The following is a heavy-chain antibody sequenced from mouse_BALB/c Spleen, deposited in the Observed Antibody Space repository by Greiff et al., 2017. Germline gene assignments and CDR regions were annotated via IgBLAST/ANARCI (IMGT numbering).Heavy chain of an antibody. CDR1: GFTFSSYT. CDR3: TRETTATY. D-gene: IGHD1-2*01. J-gene: IGHJ2*01. V-gene: IGHV5-6-4*01. Sequence: EVKLVESGGGLVKPGGSLKLSCAASGFTFSSYTMSWVRQTPEKRLEWVATISSGGSYTYYPDSVKGRFTISRDNAKNTLYLQMSSLKSEDTAMYYCTRETTATYWGQGTTLTVSS. CDR2: ISSGGSYT.